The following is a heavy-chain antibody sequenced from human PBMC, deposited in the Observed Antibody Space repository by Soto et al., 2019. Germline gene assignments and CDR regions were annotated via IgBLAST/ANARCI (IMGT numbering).Heavy chain of an antibody. CDR2: IYYSGRT. CDR1: GGSVSSGSYY. CDR3: ARGIEGWYQGRYYYGMDV. J-gene: IGHJ6*02. V-gene: IGHV4-61*01. Sequence: QVQLQESGPGLVKPSETLSLTCTVSGGSVSSGSYYWSWIRQPPGKGLEWIGYIYYSGRTNYNPPLKSRGTISVDTSKNQFSLKLSSVTAADTAVYYCARGIEGWYQGRYYYGMDVCGQGTTVTVSS. D-gene: IGHD6-19*01.